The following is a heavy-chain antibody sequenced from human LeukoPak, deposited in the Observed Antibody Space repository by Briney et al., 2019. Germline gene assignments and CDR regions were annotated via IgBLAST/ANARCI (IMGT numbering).Heavy chain of an antibody. Sequence: GGSLRLSCAASGFTFSSYAMSWVRQAPGKGLEWVSAISGSGGSTYYADSVKGWFTISRDNSKNTLYLQMNSLRAEDTAVYYCAKQLGSTSEGYWGQGTLVTVSS. V-gene: IGHV3-23*01. CDR1: GFTFSSYA. J-gene: IGHJ4*02. CDR3: AKQLGSTSEGY. CDR2: ISGSGGST. D-gene: IGHD6-19*01.